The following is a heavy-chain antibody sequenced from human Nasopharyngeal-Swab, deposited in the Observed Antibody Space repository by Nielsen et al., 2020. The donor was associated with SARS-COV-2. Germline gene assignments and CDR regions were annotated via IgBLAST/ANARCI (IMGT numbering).Heavy chain of an antibody. CDR3: ARGPRLLRFLEWLFSLDAFDI. Sequence: GESLKISCAASGFTFSSYGMHWVRQAPGTGLGWVAVIWYDGSNKYYADSVKGRFTISRDNSKNTLYLQMNSLRAEDTAVYYCARGPRLLRFLEWLFSLDAFDIWGQGTMVTVSS. V-gene: IGHV3-33*01. D-gene: IGHD3-3*01. CDR1: GFTFSSYG. CDR2: IWYDGSNK. J-gene: IGHJ3*02.